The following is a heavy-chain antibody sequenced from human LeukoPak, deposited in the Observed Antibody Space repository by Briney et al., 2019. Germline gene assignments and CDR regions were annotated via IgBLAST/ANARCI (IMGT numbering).Heavy chain of an antibody. CDR3: ARVLPIFYDFWSGSPSWFDP. CDR2: INPSGGST. Sequence: ASVRVSCKASGYTFTSYYMHWVRQAPGQGLEWMGIINPSGGSTSYAQKFQGRVTITRNTSISTAYMELSSLRSEDTAVYYCARVLPIFYDFWSGSPSWFDPWGQGTLVTVSS. J-gene: IGHJ5*02. D-gene: IGHD3-3*01. V-gene: IGHV1-46*01. CDR1: GYTFTSYY.